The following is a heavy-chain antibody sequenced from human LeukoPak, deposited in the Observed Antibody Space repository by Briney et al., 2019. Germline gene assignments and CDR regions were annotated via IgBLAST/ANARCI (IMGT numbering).Heavy chain of an antibody. Sequence: PGRSLRLSCAASGFTFSSYAMHWVRQAPGKGLEWVAVISYDGSNKYYADSVKGRFTISRDNSENTVYLQMSSLRAEDTAVYYCARGGGDYWGQGTLVTVSS. CDR3: ARGGGDY. V-gene: IGHV3-30-3*01. J-gene: IGHJ4*02. CDR1: GFTFSSYA. CDR2: ISYDGSNK.